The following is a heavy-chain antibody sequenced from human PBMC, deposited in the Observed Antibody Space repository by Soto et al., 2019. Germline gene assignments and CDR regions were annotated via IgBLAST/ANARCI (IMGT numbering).Heavy chain of an antibody. D-gene: IGHD6-13*01. CDR2: INHSGST. J-gene: IGHJ4*02. CDR1: GGSFSGYY. Sequence: SETLSLTCAVYGGSFSGYYWSWIRQPPGKGLEWIGEINHSGSTNYNPSLKSRVNISVDTSKNQFSLKLSSVTAADTAVYYCASSGTAAPHKPTDYWGQGTLVTVSS. CDR3: ASSGTAAPHKPTDY. V-gene: IGHV4-34*01.